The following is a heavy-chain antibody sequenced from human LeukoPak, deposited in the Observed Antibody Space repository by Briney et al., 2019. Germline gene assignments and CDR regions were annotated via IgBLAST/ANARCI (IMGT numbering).Heavy chain of an antibody. Sequence: GGSLRLSCAASGFSFDDYGMTWVRQAPGKGLEWVSGLNWSGESTGYAESVRGRFTISRDNAKNSLYLQMNSLRAEDTALYHCARDRGSSTPGGYYYYMDVWGKGTTVTVSS. J-gene: IGHJ6*03. CDR1: GFSFDDYG. CDR2: LNWSGEST. CDR3: ARDRGSSTPGGYYYYMDV. D-gene: IGHD6-13*01. V-gene: IGHV3-20*01.